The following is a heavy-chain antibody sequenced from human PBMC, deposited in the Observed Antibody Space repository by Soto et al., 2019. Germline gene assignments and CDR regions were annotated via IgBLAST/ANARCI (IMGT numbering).Heavy chain of an antibody. J-gene: IGHJ3*02. V-gene: IGHV4-31*03. Sequence: SETLSLTCTVSGGSISSGGYYWSWIRQHPGKGLEWIGYIYYSGSTYYNPSLKSRVTISVDTSKNQFSLKLSSVTAADTAVYYCARAPGRGAAFDIWGQGTMVTVSS. CDR1: GGSISSGGYY. D-gene: IGHD3-10*01. CDR2: IYYSGST. CDR3: ARAPGRGAAFDI.